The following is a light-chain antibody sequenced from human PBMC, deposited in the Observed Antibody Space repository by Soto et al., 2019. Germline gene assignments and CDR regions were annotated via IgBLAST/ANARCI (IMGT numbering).Light chain of an antibody. V-gene: IGKV3D-15*01. CDR1: QSAGNF. CDR3: QQHNQWPIT. CDR2: YIS. J-gene: IGKJ5*01. Sequence: GMSQSAATLSVSTGETASLSCRASQSAGNFLAWYQQKPGQAPRLLIYYISTRATGIPARFSGSGSGTEFTLTINSLQSEDSAVYYCQQHNQWPITFGHAAHWRL.